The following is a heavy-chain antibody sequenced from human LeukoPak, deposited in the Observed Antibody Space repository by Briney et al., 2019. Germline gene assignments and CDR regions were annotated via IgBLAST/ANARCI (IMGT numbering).Heavy chain of an antibody. V-gene: IGHV3-48*01. Sequence: GGSLRLSRAASGFHFNFHSMNWVRQAPGKGLEWISYISSSSSETVFYADSVMGRFTISRDNAQKSLYLQMNSLRAEDTAVYFCARDRVHVGVSAFDSWGQGTLVTVSS. CDR3: ARDRVHVGVSAFDS. D-gene: IGHD2-2*01. CDR2: ISSSSSETV. CDR1: GFHFNFHS. J-gene: IGHJ4*02.